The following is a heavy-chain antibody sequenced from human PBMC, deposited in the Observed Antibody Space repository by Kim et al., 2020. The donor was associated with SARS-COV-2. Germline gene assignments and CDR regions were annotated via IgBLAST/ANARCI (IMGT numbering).Heavy chain of an antibody. CDR2: IGSSGFNT. CDR1: GFTFSGYA. V-gene: IGHV3-23*01. D-gene: IGHD3-22*01. J-gene: IGHJ4*02. CDR3: AKGSTYYDGSAYYDE. Sequence: GGSLRLSCAASGFTFSGYAMSWVRQAPGKGLECVSAIGSSGFNTYYADSVKGRFTISRDNSKNTLSLQMNSLRAEDTAVYYCAKGSTYYDGSAYYDEWGQGTLVTVSS.